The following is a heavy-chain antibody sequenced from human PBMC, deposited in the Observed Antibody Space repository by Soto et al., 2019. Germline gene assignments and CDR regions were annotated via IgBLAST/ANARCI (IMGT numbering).Heavy chain of an antibody. CDR3: ARDPDYGDYYYYGMDV. V-gene: IGHV3-21*01. D-gene: IGHD4-17*01. Sequence: GGSLRLSCAASGFTFSSYSMNWVRQAPGKGLEWVSSISSSSSYIYYADSVKGRFTISRDNAKNSLYLQMNSLRAGDTAVYYCARDPDYGDYYYYGMDVWGQGTTVTVSS. CDR1: GFTFSSYS. J-gene: IGHJ6*02. CDR2: ISSSSSYI.